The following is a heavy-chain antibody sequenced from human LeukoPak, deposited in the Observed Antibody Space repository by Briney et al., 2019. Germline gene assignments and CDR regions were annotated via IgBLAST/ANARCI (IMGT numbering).Heavy chain of an antibody. CDR3: ARGAFVDTAMVLSY. CDR1: GGSFSGYY. D-gene: IGHD5-18*01. V-gene: IGHV4-34*01. Sequence: PSETLSLTCAVYGGSFSGYYWSWIRQPPGKGLEWIGEINHSGSTNYNPSLKSRVTISVDTSKNQFSLKLGSVTAADTAVYYCARGAFVDTAMVLSYWGQGTLVTVSS. CDR2: INHSGST. J-gene: IGHJ4*02.